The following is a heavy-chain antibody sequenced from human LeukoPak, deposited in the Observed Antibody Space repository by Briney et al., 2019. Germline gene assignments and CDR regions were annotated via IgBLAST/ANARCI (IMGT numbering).Heavy chain of an antibody. V-gene: IGHV4-39*01. Sequence: SETLSLTCTVSGGSISSSSYYWGWLRQPPGQGLEWIGSIYYSGSTYYNPSLKSRVTISVDTSKNQFSLKLSSVTAAEAAVYYSATLHSGSYWGGYNWFDPWGQGTLVTVSS. CDR1: GGSISSSSYY. CDR3: ATLHSGSYWGGYNWFDP. CDR2: IYYSGST. D-gene: IGHD1-26*01. J-gene: IGHJ5*02.